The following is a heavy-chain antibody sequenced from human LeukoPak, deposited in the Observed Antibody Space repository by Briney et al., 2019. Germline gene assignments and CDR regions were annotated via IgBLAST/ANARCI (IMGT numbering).Heavy chain of an antibody. V-gene: IGHV3-7*01. Sequence: PGGSLRLSCAASGFTFSSYGMHWVRQAPGKGLEWVADIKEDGSEKYYVDSVKGRFTISRDNAKNSLYLQMNSLRAEDTALYYCARSTAGFDYWGQGTLVTVSS. CDR3: ARSTAGFDY. CDR2: IKEDGSEK. D-gene: IGHD1-1*01. J-gene: IGHJ4*02. CDR1: GFTFSSYG.